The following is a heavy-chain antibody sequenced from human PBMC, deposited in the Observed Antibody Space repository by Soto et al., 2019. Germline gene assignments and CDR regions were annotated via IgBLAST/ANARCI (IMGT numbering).Heavy chain of an antibody. D-gene: IGHD4-4*01. CDR3: ARGRNGIQGWFDP. Sequence: ASVKVSCKASGYTFTSYGISWVRQAPGQGLEXMGXXSXXNXXXXXAXXRQGRVTMTTDTSTSTAYMEPRSLRSDETAVYYWARGRNGIQGWFDPWGQGTLVTVSS. V-gene: IGHV1-18*04. CDR1: GYTFTSYG. J-gene: IGHJ5*02. CDR2: XSXXNXXX.